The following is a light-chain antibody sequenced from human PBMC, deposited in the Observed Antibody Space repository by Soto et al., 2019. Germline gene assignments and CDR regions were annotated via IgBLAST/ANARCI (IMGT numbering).Light chain of an antibody. CDR1: SSDVGGYNY. J-gene: IGLJ1*01. V-gene: IGLV2-8*01. CDR3: SSYAGSSNV. Sequence: QSALTQPPSASGSPGQSVTISRTGTSSDVGGYNYVSWYQQHPGKAPKLMIYEVTKRPSGVPDRFSGSKSGNTASLTVSGLQAEDEADYYCSSYAGSSNVFGTGTKLTVL. CDR2: EVT.